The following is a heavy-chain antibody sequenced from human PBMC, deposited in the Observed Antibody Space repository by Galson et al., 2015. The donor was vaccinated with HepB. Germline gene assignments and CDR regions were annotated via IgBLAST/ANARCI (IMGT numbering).Heavy chain of an antibody. V-gene: IGHV5-51*01. CDR1: GYSFTSYW. D-gene: IGHD3-10*01. CDR2: IYPGDSDT. J-gene: IGHJ6*02. CDR3: ARAAEDYYGSGSYYNKGGYYYGMDV. Sequence: QSGAEVKKPGESLRISCKGSGYSFTSYWISWVRQMPGKGLEWMGIIYPGDSDTRYSPSFQGQVTISADKSISTAYLQWSSLKASDTAMYYCARAAEDYYGSGSYYNKGGYYYGMDVWGQGTTVTVSS.